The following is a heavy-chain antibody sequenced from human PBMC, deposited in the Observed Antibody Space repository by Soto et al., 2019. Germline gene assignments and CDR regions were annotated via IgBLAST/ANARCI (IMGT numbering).Heavy chain of an antibody. Sequence: PSETLSLTCTVSGGSISSYYWSWIRQPPGKGLEWIGYIYYSGSTNYNPSLKSRVTISVDTSKNQFSLKLSSVTAADTAVYYCAGRASRYYYDSSGYFYYWGQGTLVTVSS. D-gene: IGHD3-22*01. V-gene: IGHV4-59*01. CDR1: GGSISSYY. CDR2: IYYSGST. J-gene: IGHJ4*02. CDR3: AGRASRYYYDSSGYFYY.